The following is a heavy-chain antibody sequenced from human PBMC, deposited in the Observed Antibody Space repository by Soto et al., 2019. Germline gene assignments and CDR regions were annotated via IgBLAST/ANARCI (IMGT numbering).Heavy chain of an antibody. CDR3: ARHTYYYDSSGSPDY. J-gene: IGHJ4*02. Sequence: SETLSLTCTVSGGSISSSSYYWGWIRQPPGKGLEWIGSIYYSGSTYYNPSLKSRVTISVDTSKNQFSPKLSSVTAADTAVYYCARHTYYYDSSGSPDYWGQGTLVTVSS. CDR1: GGSISSSSYY. D-gene: IGHD3-22*01. CDR2: IYYSGST. V-gene: IGHV4-39*01.